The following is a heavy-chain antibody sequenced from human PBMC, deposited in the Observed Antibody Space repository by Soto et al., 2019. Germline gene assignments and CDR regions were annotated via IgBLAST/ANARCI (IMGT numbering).Heavy chain of an antibody. D-gene: IGHD3-22*01. Sequence: QEQLVQSGAEVKKPGSSVKVSCKASGGSFSTSSFSWVRQAPGQGFEWLGGIIPLSDKPTYAQKFRGRVTITADKSSSTVYMELSSLSSEDTAVYYCARDPTSISTIVVGTRLDAFDIWGQGTLVIVSS. V-gene: IGHV1-69*06. J-gene: IGHJ3*02. CDR3: ARDPTSISTIVVGTRLDAFDI. CDR1: GGSFSTSS. CDR2: IIPLSDKP.